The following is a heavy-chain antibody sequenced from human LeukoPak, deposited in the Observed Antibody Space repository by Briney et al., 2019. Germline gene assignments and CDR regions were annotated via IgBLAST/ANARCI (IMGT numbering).Heavy chain of an antibody. Sequence: GGSLRLSCAASGFTFSSYWMSWVRQAPGKGLEWVANIKQDGSEKYYVDSVKGRFTISRDNSKNTLYLQMNSLRAEDTAVYYCVVATIRYYGMDVWGQGTTVTVSS. CDR2: IKQDGSEK. J-gene: IGHJ6*02. V-gene: IGHV3-7*03. D-gene: IGHD5-12*01. CDR3: VVATIRYYGMDV. CDR1: GFTFSSYW.